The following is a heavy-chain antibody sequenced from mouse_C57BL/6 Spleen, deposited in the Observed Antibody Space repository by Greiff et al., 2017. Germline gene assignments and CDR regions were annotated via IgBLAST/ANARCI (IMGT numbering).Heavy chain of an antibody. CDR3: ARDYGSSYEDWYFDV. CDR2: INYDGSST. J-gene: IGHJ1*03. CDR1: GFTFSDYY. D-gene: IGHD1-1*01. Sequence: EVKVVESEGGLVQPGSSMKLSCTASGFTFSDYYMAWVRQVPEKGLEWVANINYDGSSTYYLDSLKSRFIISRDNAKNILYLQMSSLKSEDTATYYFARDYGSSYEDWYFDVWGTGTTVTVSS. V-gene: IGHV5-16*01.